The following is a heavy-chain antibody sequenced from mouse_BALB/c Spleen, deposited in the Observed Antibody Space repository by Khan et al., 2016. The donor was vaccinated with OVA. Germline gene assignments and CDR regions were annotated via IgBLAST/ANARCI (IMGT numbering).Heavy chain of an antibody. Sequence: QLKQSGPELVKPGASVKVSCKASGYSFTDYNIFWVKQSHGKSLEWIGYIDPYNGGTSYNQKFEGKATLTVDKSSSTAFMHLSSLTSEDSAVFYCARTDYYGSSYYFDYWGQGTTLTVSS. CDR3: ARTDYYGSSYYFDY. V-gene: IGHV1S135*01. D-gene: IGHD1-1*01. CDR2: IDPYNGGT. J-gene: IGHJ2*01. CDR1: GYSFTDYN.